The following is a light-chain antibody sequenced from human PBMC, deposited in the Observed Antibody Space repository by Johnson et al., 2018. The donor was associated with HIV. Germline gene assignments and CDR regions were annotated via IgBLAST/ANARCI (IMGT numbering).Light chain of an antibody. CDR2: END. Sequence: QSMLTQPPSVSAAPGQKVTISCSGSSSNIGNNYLSWYQQLPGTAPKLLIYENDKRPSGIPDRFSGSKSGTSATLGITGLQTGDEADYYCGTWDTSLSAGGVFGTGTKLTVL. J-gene: IGLJ1*01. V-gene: IGLV1-51*02. CDR3: GTWDTSLSAGGV. CDR1: SSNIGNNY.